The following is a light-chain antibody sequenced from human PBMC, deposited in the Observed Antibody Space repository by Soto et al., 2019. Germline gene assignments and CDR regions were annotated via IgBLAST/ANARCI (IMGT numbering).Light chain of an antibody. CDR2: GNN. J-gene: IGLJ1*01. Sequence: QPVLTQPPSVSGAPGQRVTISCTGSSSNIGAGFDVHWYQQLPGTAPKLLIYGNNYRASGIPDRFSGSKSGTSASLAITGLQAEDEADYYCQSYDSSLTGSKVFGTGTKLTVL. CDR1: SSNIGAGFD. CDR3: QSYDSSLTGSKV. V-gene: IGLV1-40*01.